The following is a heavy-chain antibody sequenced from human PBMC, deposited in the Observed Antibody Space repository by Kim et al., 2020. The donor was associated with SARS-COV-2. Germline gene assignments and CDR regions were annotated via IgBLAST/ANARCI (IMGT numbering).Heavy chain of an antibody. D-gene: IGHD5-12*01. CDR3: SSSGFGVGMATIYWLDP. Sequence: SVKVSCKASGGTFSSYAISWVRQAPGQGLEWMGGIIPIFGTANYAQKFQGRVTITADESTSTAYMELSSLRSEDTAVYYWSSSGFGVGMATIYWLDPWG. V-gene: IGHV1-69*13. CDR1: GGTFSSYA. CDR2: IIPIFGTA. J-gene: IGHJ5*02.